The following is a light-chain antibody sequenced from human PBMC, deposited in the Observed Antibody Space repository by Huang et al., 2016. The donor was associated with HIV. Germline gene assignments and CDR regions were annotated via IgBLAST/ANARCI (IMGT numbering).Light chain of an antibody. CDR3: QQYTNWPRT. V-gene: IGKV3-15*01. CDR1: QSVSSN. J-gene: IGKJ1*01. Sequence: DIVMTQSPATLSVFPGERATLSCRASQSVSSNLAWYQQKPGQSPRLLLYGASTRATGIPARFSGSGSGTEFTLTISSLQSEDFAVYYCQQYTNWPRTFGQGTKVEIK. CDR2: GAS.